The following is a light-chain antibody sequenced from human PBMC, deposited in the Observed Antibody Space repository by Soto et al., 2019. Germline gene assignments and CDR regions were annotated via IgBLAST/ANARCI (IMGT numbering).Light chain of an antibody. Sequence: EIVFTQSPGTLSLSPGERATLSCRASQSISSSYLAWYQQKPGQAPRLLIYDASSRATGIPDRFSGSGSGTDFTLTISRXEPEDFAVYYCQQYVSSPPMFGQGTKVDIK. CDR1: QSISSSY. V-gene: IGKV3-20*01. J-gene: IGKJ1*01. CDR3: QQYVSSPPM. CDR2: DAS.